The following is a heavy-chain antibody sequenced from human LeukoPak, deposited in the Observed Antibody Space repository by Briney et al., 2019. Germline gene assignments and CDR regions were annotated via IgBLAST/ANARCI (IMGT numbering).Heavy chain of an antibody. J-gene: IGHJ4*02. Sequence: GGSLRLSCAASGFTFSSYSMNWVRQAPGKGLEWVSSISSSSSYIYYADSVKGRFTISRDNSKNSLYLQMNSLRTEDTALYYCAKVYQKWLLRAGFDYWGQGTLVTVSS. CDR2: ISSSSSYI. D-gene: IGHD3-22*01. CDR1: GFTFSSYS. CDR3: AKVYQKWLLRAGFDY. V-gene: IGHV3-21*04.